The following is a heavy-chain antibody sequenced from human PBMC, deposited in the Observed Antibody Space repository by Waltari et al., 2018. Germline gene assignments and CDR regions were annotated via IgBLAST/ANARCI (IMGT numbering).Heavy chain of an antibody. J-gene: IGHJ6*02. V-gene: IGHV1-69*08. CDR3: AREMTMVVKAGMDV. CDR1: GGTFSSYA. CDR2: ISPIFGTA. Sequence: QVQLVQSGAEVKKPGSSVKVSCKASGGTFSSYAISWVRQAPGQGLEWMGRISPIFGTANYAQKFQGRVTITADKSTSTAYMELSSLRSEDTAVYYGAREMTMVVKAGMDVWGQGTTVTVSS. D-gene: IGHD4-17*01.